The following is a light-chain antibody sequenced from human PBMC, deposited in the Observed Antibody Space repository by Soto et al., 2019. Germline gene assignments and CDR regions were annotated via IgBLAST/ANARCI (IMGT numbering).Light chain of an antibody. CDR2: WAS. CDR3: QQYYSSSPIT. V-gene: IGKV4-1*01. J-gene: IGKJ4*01. CDR1: ESFLYNSNNKNF. Sequence: IVLTQSPDSLAVSLGERATIDCKSSESFLYNSNNKNFLAWYQQKPGQPPKLLIYWASTRESGVPDRFSGSGSGTDFTLTISSLPTEDVAVYYCQQYYSSSPITFGGGPKV.